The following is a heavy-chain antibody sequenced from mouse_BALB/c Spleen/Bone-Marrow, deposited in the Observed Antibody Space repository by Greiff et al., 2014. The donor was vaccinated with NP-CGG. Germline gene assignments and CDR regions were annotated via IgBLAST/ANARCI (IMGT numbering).Heavy chain of an antibody. D-gene: IGHD2-14*01. CDR3: ARYRLGTYFDY. Sequence: VHVKQSGAELVKPGASVKLSCTASGFNIKDTYMHWVKQRPEQGLEWIGRIDPANGNTKYDPKFQGKATITADTSSYTAYLQLSSLTSEDTAVYYCARYRLGTYFDYWGQGTTLTVSS. CDR2: IDPANGNT. CDR1: GFNIKDTY. J-gene: IGHJ2*01. V-gene: IGHV14-3*02.